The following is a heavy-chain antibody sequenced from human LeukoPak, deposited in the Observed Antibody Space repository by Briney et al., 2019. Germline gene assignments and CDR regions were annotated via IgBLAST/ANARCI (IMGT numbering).Heavy chain of an antibody. V-gene: IGHV3-66*01. CDR1: GFTVSSNY. CDR2: IYSGGST. J-gene: IGHJ4*02. CDR3: ARVPYGGNSIDC. D-gene: IGHD4-23*01. Sequence: AGGSLRLSCAASGFTVSSNYMTWVRQAPGKGLEWVSVIYSGGSTDYADSVKGRFTIARDNSRNTVHLQMNSLRVEDTAMYYCARVPYGGNSIDCWGQGTPVTVSS.